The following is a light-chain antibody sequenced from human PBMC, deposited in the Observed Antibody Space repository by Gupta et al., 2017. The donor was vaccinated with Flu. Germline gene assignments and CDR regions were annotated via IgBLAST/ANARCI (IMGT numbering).Light chain of an antibody. CDR1: ERLVHSDGNTY. V-gene: IGKV2-30*02. J-gene: IGKJ1*01. CDR3: MHDENGPLT. CDR2: KIS. Sequence: LGPPASISCTSNERLVHSDGNTYLHWFQQRPGQSPRLLIYKISNRDSGVPDRFSGSGSGTDFTLNISRLEAEDVGIYYCMHDENGPLTFGRGTKVEIK.